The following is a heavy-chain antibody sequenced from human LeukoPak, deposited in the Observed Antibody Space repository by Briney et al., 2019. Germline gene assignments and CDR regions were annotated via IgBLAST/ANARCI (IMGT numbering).Heavy chain of an antibody. D-gene: IGHD3-22*01. CDR1: GYTFSSYG. Sequence: ASVKVSCKASGYTFSSYGISWVRQAPGQGLEWMGLISAYNGNTNYAQKLQGRVTMTTDTSTSTAYMELRSLRSDDTAVYYCARLGYYDSSGYYGDDYWGQGTLVTVSS. J-gene: IGHJ4*02. CDR2: ISAYNGNT. V-gene: IGHV1-18*01. CDR3: ARLGYYDSSGYYGDDY.